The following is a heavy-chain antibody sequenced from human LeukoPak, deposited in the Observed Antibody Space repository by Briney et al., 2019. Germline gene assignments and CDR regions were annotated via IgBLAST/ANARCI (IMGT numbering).Heavy chain of an antibody. CDR1: GGTFSSYA. CDR2: IIPIFGTA. D-gene: IGHD4-17*01. J-gene: IGHJ4*02. V-gene: IGHV1-69*05. Sequence: SVKVSCKASGGTFSSYAISWVRQAPGQGLEWMGGIIPIFGTANYAQKFQGRVTITTDESTSTAYMELSSLRSEDTAVYYCASTLQYGDYEFDYWGQGTLVTVSS. CDR3: ASTLQYGDYEFDY.